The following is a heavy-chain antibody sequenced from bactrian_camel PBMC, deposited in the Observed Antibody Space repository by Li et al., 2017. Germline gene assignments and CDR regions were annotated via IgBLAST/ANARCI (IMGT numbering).Heavy chain of an antibody. CDR3: ATHNSNPDWAGRLTPRAYKY. D-gene: IGHD2*01. CDR2: LNTGSLNA. CDR1: GDITYRC. J-gene: IGHJ4*01. V-gene: IGHV3S40*01. Sequence: VQLVESGGGSVQVGGSLTLSCVASGDITYRCMGWLRQSPGKEREGVAALNTGSLNARYANSVKGRFTISRDNAKNTVYLQMNNLRPEDTAKYFCATHNSNPDWAGRLTPRAYKYWGQGTQVTVS.